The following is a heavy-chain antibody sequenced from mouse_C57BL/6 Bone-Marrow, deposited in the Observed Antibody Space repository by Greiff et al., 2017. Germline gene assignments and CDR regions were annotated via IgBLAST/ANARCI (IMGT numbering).Heavy chain of an antibody. CDR2: IDPSDSYT. J-gene: IGHJ2*01. CDR1: GYTFTSYW. V-gene: IGHV1-69*01. D-gene: IGHD2-1*01. Sequence: QVQLQQPGAELVMPGASVKLSCKASGYTFTSYWMHWVKQRPGQGLEWFGEIDPSDSYTNYNQKFKGKSTLTVDKSSSTAYMQLSSLTSEDSAVYYCARGFYYGNFLFDYWGQGTTLTVSS. CDR3: ARGFYYGNFLFDY.